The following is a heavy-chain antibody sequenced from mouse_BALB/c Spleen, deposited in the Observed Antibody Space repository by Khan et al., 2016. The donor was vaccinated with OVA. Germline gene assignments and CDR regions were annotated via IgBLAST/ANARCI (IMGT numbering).Heavy chain of an antibody. V-gene: IGHV2-6-4*01. Sequence: QVQLQQSGPGLVAPSQSLSITCTVSGFSLSRYNIHWVRQPPGKGLEWLGMVWGGGGTDYNSTLKYRLSISKDNSKSQVFLKMNSLQTDDTAMYYCARAYYRYDVYYAMDYWGQGTSVTVSS. CDR3: ARAYYRYDVYYAMDY. D-gene: IGHD2-14*01. CDR2: VWGGGGT. CDR1: GFSLSRYN. J-gene: IGHJ4*01.